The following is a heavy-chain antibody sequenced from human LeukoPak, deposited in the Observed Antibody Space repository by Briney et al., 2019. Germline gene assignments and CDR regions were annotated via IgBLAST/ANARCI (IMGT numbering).Heavy chain of an antibody. CDR2: INSSGSYI. CDR1: GFTFSSYS. Sequence: PGGSLTPSCAASGFTFSSYSRNWVRQAPGKGLEGVSSINSSGSYIYYADSVKGRFTISRDNAKKSLYLQMNSLRAEDTAVYYCASHLYYYDSSGYGVPDYWGQGTLVTVSS. V-gene: IGHV3-21*01. J-gene: IGHJ4*02. CDR3: ASHLYYYDSSGYGVPDY. D-gene: IGHD3-22*01.